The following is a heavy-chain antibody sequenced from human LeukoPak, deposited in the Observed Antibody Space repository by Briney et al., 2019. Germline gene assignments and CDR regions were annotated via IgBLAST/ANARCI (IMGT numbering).Heavy chain of an antibody. CDR2: IWNDGSNK. J-gene: IGHJ4*02. CDR1: GFTFSTYG. Sequence: GRSLRLSCAASGFTFSTYGMHWVRQAPGKGLEGVAVIWNDGSNKYYAVSVKGRFTISRDNSKNTLYLQMNSLRAEDTAVYYCARGLEGFDYWGQGTLVTVSS. CDR3: ARGLEGFDY. V-gene: IGHV3-33*01.